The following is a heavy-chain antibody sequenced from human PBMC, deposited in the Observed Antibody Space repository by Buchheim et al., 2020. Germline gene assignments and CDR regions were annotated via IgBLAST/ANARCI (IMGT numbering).Heavy chain of an antibody. Sequence: EVKLVDSGGGLVKPGGSLKISCAASGFTFKNAWMSWVRQAPGKGLELVGRIKSKVDGEPSDYAAPVQGRFSISRDDSRNVFTLQMDSLKTEDTAVYYCATDPDSSSYYSFDYWGQG. V-gene: IGHV3-15*01. CDR3: ATDPDSSSYYSFDY. CDR2: IKSKVDGEPS. J-gene: IGHJ4*02. D-gene: IGHD3-22*01. CDR1: GFTFKNAW.